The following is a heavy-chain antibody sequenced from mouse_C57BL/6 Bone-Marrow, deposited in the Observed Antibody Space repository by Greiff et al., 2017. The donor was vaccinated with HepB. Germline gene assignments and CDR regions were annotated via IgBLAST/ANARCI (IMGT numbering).Heavy chain of an antibody. CDR3: ARPTTVVAHWYFDV. CDR2: ISNGGGST. CDR1: GFTFSDYY. Sequence: DVHLVESGGGLVQPGGSLKLSCAASGFTFSDYYMYWVRQTPEKRLEWVAYISNGGGSTYYPDTVKGRFTISRDNAKNTLYLQMSRLKSEDTAMYYCARPTTVVAHWYFDVWGTGTTVTVSS. V-gene: IGHV5-12*01. D-gene: IGHD1-1*01. J-gene: IGHJ1*03.